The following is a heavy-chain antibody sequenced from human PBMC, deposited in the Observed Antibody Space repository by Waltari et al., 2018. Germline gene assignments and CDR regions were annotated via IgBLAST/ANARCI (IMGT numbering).Heavy chain of an antibody. CDR1: GFTFGNYS. J-gene: IGHJ4*02. Sequence: EVQILESGGDLVQPGGSLRLSCAASGFTFGNYSMSWVRQAPGKGLDWVSAIGGSGEITFHADSVRGRFTVSRDNSKNTLYLQMNSLRAEDTAKYYCAGHAGGDDYWGQGTLVTVSS. V-gene: IGHV3-23*01. CDR3: AGHAGGDDY. CDR2: IGGSGEIT. D-gene: IGHD2-21*01.